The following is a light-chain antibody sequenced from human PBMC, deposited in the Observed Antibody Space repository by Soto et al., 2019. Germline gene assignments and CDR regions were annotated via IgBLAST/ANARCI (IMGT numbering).Light chain of an antibody. CDR3: QQYNNWWT. V-gene: IGKV3-15*01. J-gene: IGKJ1*01. Sequence: EIVMTQSPATLSVSPGERATLSCRASQGVSSNLAWYQQEPGQAPRLLIYGASTRATGIPARFSGSGSGIEFTLTISSLQSEDFAVYYCQQYNNWWTFGQGTKVEIK. CDR1: QGVSSN. CDR2: GAS.